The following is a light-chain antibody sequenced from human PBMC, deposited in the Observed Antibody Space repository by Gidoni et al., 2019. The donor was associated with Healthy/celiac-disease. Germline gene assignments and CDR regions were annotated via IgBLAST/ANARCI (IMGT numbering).Light chain of an antibody. J-gene: IGLJ1*01. CDR1: SSAVGGYNY. V-gene: IGLV2-11*01. CDR3: CSYAGSYTYV. CDR2: DVS. Sequence: QSALTQPRSGSGSPGQSVTISCTGTSSAVGGYNYVSWYQQPPGKAPKLMIYDVSKRPSGVPDRFSGSKSGNTASLTISGLQAEDEADYYCCSYAGSYTYVFGTGTKVTVL.